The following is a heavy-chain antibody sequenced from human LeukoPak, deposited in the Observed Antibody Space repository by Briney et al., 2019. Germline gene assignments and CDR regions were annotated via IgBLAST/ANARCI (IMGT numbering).Heavy chain of an antibody. CDR1: GFTFSSYG. D-gene: IGHD3-10*01. CDR2: ISGSGGST. V-gene: IGHV3-23*01. CDR3: ARLSAYYYGSYFYYYMDV. Sequence: GGTLRLSCAVSGFTFSSYGMSWVRQAPGKGLEWVSAISGSGGSTYYADSVKGRFTISRDNSKNTLYLQMNSLRAEDTALYYCARLSAYYYGSYFYYYMDVWGKGTTVTVSS. J-gene: IGHJ6*03.